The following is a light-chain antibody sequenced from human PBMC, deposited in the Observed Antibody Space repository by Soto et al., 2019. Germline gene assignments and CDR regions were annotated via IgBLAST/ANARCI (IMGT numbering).Light chain of an antibody. Sequence: EIVLTQSPATLSLTPGERATLSCRASQSVRSYLAWYQQKPGQAPRLLIYDASNRATDIPARFSGSGSGTDFTLTISSLDPEDSAVYYCRQRSKWPLTFGGGTKVDIK. CDR3: RQRSKWPLT. V-gene: IGKV3-11*01. CDR1: QSVRSY. CDR2: DAS. J-gene: IGKJ4*01.